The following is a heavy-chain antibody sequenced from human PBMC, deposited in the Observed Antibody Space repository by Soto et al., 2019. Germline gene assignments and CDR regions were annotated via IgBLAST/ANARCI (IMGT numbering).Heavy chain of an antibody. D-gene: IGHD2-15*01. CDR1: GYSFSNFY. J-gene: IGHJ6*02. V-gene: IGHV1-46*01. CDR3: ARGAVVVPNGLIAGMDV. CDR2: IDPSSGTT. Sequence: ASVKVSCKSSGYSFSNFYVHWVRQAPGQGLEWMGIIDPSSGTTSYTQKFQERVTMTRDTSMSTVYMELSRLRSEDTAVYYCARGAVVVPNGLIAGMDVWGQGTTVT.